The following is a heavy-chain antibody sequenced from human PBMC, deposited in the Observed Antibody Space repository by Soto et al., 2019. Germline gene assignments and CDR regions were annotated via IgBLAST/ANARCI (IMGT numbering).Heavy chain of an antibody. CDR1: GGSISSYY. D-gene: IGHD3-10*01. V-gene: IGHV4-59*12. CDR2: IYYSGSA. Sequence: ETLSLTCTVSGGSISSYYWSWIRQPPGKGLEWIGYIYYSGSANYNPSLKSRVTISRDNAKNTVYLQMNSLRAEDTAVYYCARGLYRGYGHDSWGQGALVTVSS. CDR3: ARGLYRGYGHDS. J-gene: IGHJ5*01.